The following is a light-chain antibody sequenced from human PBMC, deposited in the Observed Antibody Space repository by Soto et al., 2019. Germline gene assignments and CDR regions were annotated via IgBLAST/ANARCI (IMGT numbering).Light chain of an antibody. J-gene: IGKJ1*01. Sequence: IQMTQFPATLTASVGDRVTITCRASQSTANWLAWYQQKPGKAPKVVIYDASSLGSGVPSRFSGSGSGTEFTLTISSLQPDDFATYYCLQYHTYRTFGQGTKVDIK. V-gene: IGKV1-5*01. CDR2: DAS. CDR1: QSTANW. CDR3: LQYHTYRT.